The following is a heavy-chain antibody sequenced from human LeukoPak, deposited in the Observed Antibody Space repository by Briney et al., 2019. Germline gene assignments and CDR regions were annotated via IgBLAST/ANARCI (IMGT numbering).Heavy chain of an antibody. CDR3: ARGAPRSVPAQGEFDY. J-gene: IGHJ4*02. D-gene: IGHD2-2*01. CDR2: INHSGST. V-gene: IGHV4-34*01. Sequence: SETLSLTCAVYGGSFSGHYWSCIRQPPGKGLEWIGEINHSGSTNYNPSLKSRVTISVDTSKNQFSLKLSSVTAADTAVYYCARGAPRSVPAQGEFDYWGQGTLVTVSS. CDR1: GGSFSGHY.